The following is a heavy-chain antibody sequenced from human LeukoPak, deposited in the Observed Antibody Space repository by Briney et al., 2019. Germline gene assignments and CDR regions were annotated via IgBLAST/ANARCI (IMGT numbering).Heavy chain of an antibody. CDR2: ISSSSTI. V-gene: IGHV3-48*01. CDR3: ARDRVLDYGDFLDAFDI. D-gene: IGHD4-17*01. CDR1: GFTFSSYS. J-gene: IGHJ3*02. Sequence: GGSLRLSCAASGFTFSSYSMNWVRQAPGKGLEWVSYISSSSTIYYADSVKGRFTISRDNAKNSLYLQMNSMRAEDTAVYYCARDRVLDYGDFLDAFDIWGQGTMVTVSS.